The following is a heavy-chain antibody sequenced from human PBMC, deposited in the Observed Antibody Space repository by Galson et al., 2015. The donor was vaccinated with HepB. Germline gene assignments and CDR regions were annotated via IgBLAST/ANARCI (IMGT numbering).Heavy chain of an antibody. CDR3: ARDSTYYDGSAYYDNLDS. CDR2: INQDGAKK. D-gene: IGHD3-22*01. J-gene: IGHJ4*02. V-gene: IGHV3-7*03. CDR1: GFTFSSYW. Sequence: SLRLSCAASGFTFSSYWMTWVRQAPGKGLEWVANINQDGAKKNYVDSVKGRFTISRDNAENSLYLEMNSLRAEDTAMYHCARDSTYYDGSAYYDNLDSWGQGTLVTVSS.